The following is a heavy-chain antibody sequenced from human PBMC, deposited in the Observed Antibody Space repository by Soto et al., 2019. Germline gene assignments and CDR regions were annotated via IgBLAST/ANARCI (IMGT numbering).Heavy chain of an antibody. CDR1: GFTFSSNS. Sequence: GGSLRLSCEASGFTFSSNSMNWVRQPPGKGLEWVSYISSSSSSIYYADSVKGRFTISRDNAKKSLYLQMNSLRAEDTAVYYCTGYCSSTSCHPLYWGQGTLVTVSS. V-gene: IGHV3-48*01. J-gene: IGHJ4*02. CDR3: TGYCSSTSCHPLY. D-gene: IGHD2-2*01. CDR2: ISSSSSSI.